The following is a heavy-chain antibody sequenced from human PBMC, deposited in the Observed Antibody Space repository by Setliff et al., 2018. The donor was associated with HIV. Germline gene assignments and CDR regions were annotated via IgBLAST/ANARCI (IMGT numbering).Heavy chain of an antibody. CDR1: GGSLSGHY. Sequence: PSETLSLTCAVYGGSLSGHYWSWIRQPPGKGLEWIGEINHSGSTNYNPSLKSRVSISVDTSKNQFSLKLSSVTAADTAVYYCARLTTGAAFDIWGQGTMVTVSS. V-gene: IGHV4-34*01. CDR3: ARLTTGAAFDI. CDR2: INHSGST. J-gene: IGHJ3*02. D-gene: IGHD4-17*01.